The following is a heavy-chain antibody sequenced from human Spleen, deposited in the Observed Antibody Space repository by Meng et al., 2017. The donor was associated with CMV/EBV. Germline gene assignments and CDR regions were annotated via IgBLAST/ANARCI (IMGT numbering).Heavy chain of an antibody. V-gene: IGHV1-69*05. Sequence: SVKVSCKASGGTFSSYAINWVRQAPGQGLEWMGGIMPTFGTANYAQKFQGRVTITTDESTSTAYMELRSLRSDDTAVYYCARDSRELVDYWGQGTLVTVSS. CDR1: GGTFSSYA. J-gene: IGHJ4*02. CDR2: IMPTFGTA. CDR3: ARDSRELVDY. D-gene: IGHD1-1*01.